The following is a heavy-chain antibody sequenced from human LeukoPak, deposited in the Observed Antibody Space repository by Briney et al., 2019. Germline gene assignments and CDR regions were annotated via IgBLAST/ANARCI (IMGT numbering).Heavy chain of an antibody. D-gene: IGHD3-22*01. CDR1: GFTFSSYG. V-gene: IGHV3-30*18. CDR3: AKDRPGDYYDSSGLDY. Sequence: GGSLRLSCAASGFTFSSYGMHWVRQAPGKGLEWVAVISYDGSNKYYADSVKGRFTISRDNSKNTLYLQMNSLRAEDTAVSYCAKDRPGDYYDSSGLDYWGQGTLVTVSS. CDR2: ISYDGSNK. J-gene: IGHJ4*02.